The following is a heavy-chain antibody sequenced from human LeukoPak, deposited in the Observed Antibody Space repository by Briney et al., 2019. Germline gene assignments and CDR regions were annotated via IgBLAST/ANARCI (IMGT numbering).Heavy chain of an antibody. CDR1: GFTFSGSA. D-gene: IGHD3-3*01. Sequence: GGSLRLSCAASGFTFSGSAMHWVRQASGKGLEWVGRIRSKANSYATAYAASVKGRFTISRDDSKNTLYLQMNSLKTEDTAVYYCTTDFWSGYAYYYYMDVWGKGTTVTVSS. V-gene: IGHV3-73*01. J-gene: IGHJ6*03. CDR3: TTDFWSGYAYYYYMDV. CDR2: IRSKANSYAT.